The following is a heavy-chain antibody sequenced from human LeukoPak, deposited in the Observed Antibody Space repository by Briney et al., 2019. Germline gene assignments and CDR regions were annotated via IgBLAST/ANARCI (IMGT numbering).Heavy chain of an antibody. Sequence: SVKVSCKASGGTFSSYAISWVRQAPGQGLEWMGGIIPIFGTANYAQKFQGRVTITTDESTSTAYMELISLRSEDTAVYYGALTGKTDYYYMDVWGKRTTVTVS. CDR2: IIPIFGTA. J-gene: IGHJ6*03. CDR1: GGTFSSYA. CDR3: ALTGKTDYYYMDV. D-gene: IGHD7-27*01. V-gene: IGHV1-69*05.